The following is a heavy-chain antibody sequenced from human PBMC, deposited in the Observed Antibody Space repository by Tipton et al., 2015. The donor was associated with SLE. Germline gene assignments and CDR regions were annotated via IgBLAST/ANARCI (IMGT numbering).Heavy chain of an antibody. J-gene: IGHJ6*02. CDR2: VYHSGTT. CDR1: GGSISSGGYS. CDR3: ARYSSMWPPYGLGV. Sequence: TLSLTCAVSGGSISSGGYSWSWIRQPPGKGLEWIGSVYHSGTTYYNPALKSRVTISADTSKNQFSLKLSSVTAADTAVYYCARYSSMWPPYGLGVWGQGTTVTVSS. D-gene: IGHD6-13*01. V-gene: IGHV4-30-2*03.